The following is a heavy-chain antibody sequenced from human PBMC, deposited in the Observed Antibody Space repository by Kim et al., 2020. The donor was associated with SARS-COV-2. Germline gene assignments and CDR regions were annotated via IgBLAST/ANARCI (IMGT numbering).Heavy chain of an antibody. V-gene: IGHV1-69*13. Sequence: SVKVSCKASGGTFSSYAISWVRQAPGQGLEWMGGIIPIFGTANYAQKFQGRVTITADESTSTAYMELSSLRSEDTAVYYCARGEMVRGVIDYYYYGMDVWGQGTTVTVSS. CDR3: ARGEMVRGVIDYYYYGMDV. CDR1: GGTFSSYA. CDR2: IIPIFGTA. J-gene: IGHJ6*02. D-gene: IGHD3-10*01.